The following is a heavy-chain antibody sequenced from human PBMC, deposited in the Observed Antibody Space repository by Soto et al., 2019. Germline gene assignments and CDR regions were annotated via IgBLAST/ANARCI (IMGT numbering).Heavy chain of an antibody. D-gene: IGHD5-18*01. J-gene: IGHJ2*01. CDR3: ARRGDTAMIPCWYFDL. V-gene: IGHV3-21*01. CDR2: ISDISSYV. Sequence: PGGSLRLSCAASGFSFSTYRTNWVRQAPGKGPEWVSSISDISSYVYYADSVKGRFTISRDNAESSMYLEMNSLRADDTAVYYCARRGDTAMIPCWYFDLWGRGTLVTVSS. CDR1: GFSFSTYR.